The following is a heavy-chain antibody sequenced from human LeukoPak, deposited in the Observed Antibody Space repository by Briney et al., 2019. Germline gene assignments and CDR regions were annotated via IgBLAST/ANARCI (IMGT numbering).Heavy chain of an antibody. CDR2: MYYSGST. J-gene: IGHJ3*02. Sequence: PSESLSLTCTVPGGSISSYYWSWIRQPPGKGLEWIGYMYYSGSTNYNPSLKSRVTISVDTSKNQFSLKLSSVTAADTAVYYCARGFRYAKYYDILTGPIWGQGTMVTVSS. V-gene: IGHV4-59*01. D-gene: IGHD3-9*01. CDR1: GGSISSYY. CDR3: ARGFRYAKYYDILTGPI.